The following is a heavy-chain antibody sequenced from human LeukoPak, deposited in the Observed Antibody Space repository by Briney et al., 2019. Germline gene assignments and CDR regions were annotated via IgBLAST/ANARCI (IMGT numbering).Heavy chain of an antibody. Sequence: GSLRLSCAASGFTFSTYAMSWVRQAPGKGLEWVSTTSANGDTTYYADSVKGRFTISRDNSKITLYLYMNSLRAEDAAVYHCAKDRAGYSIARGFDYWGQGTLVTVSS. CDR3: AKDRAGYSIARGFDY. CDR1: GFTFSTYA. J-gene: IGHJ4*02. D-gene: IGHD5-12*01. CDR2: TSANGDTT. V-gene: IGHV3-23*01.